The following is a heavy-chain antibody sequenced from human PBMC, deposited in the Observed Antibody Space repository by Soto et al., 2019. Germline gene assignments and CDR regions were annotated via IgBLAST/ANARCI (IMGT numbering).Heavy chain of an antibody. CDR1: SDSISSSNW. D-gene: IGHD1-7*01. J-gene: IGHJ4*02. CDR2: IYYRGTT. Sequence: QVQLQESGPGLVKPSGTLSLTCAVSSDSISSSNWWTWVRQPPGKGLEWIGEIYYRGTTNYNPSLKSRVTRSVDKSKNQFSLKLSSVTAADTAVYYCARGDWNYSYFDYWGQGTLVTVSS. V-gene: IGHV4-4*02. CDR3: ARGDWNYSYFDY.